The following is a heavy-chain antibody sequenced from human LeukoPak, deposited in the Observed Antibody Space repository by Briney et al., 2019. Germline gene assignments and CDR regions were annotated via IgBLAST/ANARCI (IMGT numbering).Heavy chain of an antibody. J-gene: IGHJ4*02. D-gene: IGHD5-12*01. CDR2: INHSGST. V-gene: IGHV4-34*01. CDR3: ARGGPYSGYDWKDY. CDR1: GGSFSGYY. Sequence: SETLSLTCAVYGGSFSGYYWSWIRQPPGKGLEWIGEINHSGSTNYNPSLKSRVTISADTSKNQFSLKLSSVTAADTAVYYCARGGPYSGYDWKDYWGQGTLVTVSS.